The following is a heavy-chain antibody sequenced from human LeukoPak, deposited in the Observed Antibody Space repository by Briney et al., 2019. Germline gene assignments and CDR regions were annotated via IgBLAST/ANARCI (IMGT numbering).Heavy chain of an antibody. CDR3: VRGYSFGPYGMDV. CDR1: GFTVSNNY. D-gene: IGHD2-15*01. CDR2: IYSGGST. V-gene: IGHV3-53*05. Sequence: PGGSLRLSCAASGFTVSNNYMSWVRQAPGKGLEWVSIIYSGGSTYYADSVKGRFTISRDNSKNTLYLQMNSLRAEDTAVYFCVRGYSFGPYGMDVWGQGTTVTVSS. J-gene: IGHJ6*02.